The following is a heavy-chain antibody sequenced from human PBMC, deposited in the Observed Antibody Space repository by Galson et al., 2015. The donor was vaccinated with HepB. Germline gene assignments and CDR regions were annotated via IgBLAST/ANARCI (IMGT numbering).Heavy chain of an antibody. V-gene: IGHV1-18*04. CDR3: ARDQSIAVRPAPDY. CDR1: GYTFTSYG. D-gene: IGHD6-6*01. J-gene: IGHJ4*02. Sequence: SVKVSCKASGYTFTSYGISWVRQAPGQGLEWMGWISAYNGNTKYVQKFQGRVSMTTDTSTSIAYMELRSLRSDDTAVYYCARDQSIAVRPAPDYWGQGTLVTVSS. CDR2: ISAYNGNT.